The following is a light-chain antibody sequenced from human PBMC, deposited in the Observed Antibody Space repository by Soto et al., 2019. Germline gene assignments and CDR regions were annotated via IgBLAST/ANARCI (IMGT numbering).Light chain of an antibody. J-gene: IGKJ4*01. V-gene: IGKV3-11*01. CDR3: QQRSNWPPLT. CDR2: DAS. Sequence: EIVLTQSPATLSLSPGERATLSCRASQSVSRYLAWYQQKPGQAPRLLIYDASNRATGIPARFSGSGSGTELTLTISSLEPEAFGGCYCQQRSNWPPLTFGGGTKVEIK. CDR1: QSVSRY.